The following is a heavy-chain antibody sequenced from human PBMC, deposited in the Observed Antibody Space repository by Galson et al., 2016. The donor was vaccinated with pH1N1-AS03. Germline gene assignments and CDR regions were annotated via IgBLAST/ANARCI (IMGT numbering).Heavy chain of an antibody. CDR2: ISRSGST. V-gene: IGHV4-4*09. Sequence: QVQLQESGPGLVKPSQTLSLTCTVSGDSISTSDWTWIRQPPGKGLESIGYISRSGSTHYNPSLKSRAPISLDGSKGQVSLSLSSVTAADTAVYYCARRFSEFLVADISEAFDIWGPGTLVTVSS. J-gene: IGHJ3*02. CDR1: GDSISTSD. D-gene: IGHD3-3*01. CDR3: ARRFSEFLVADISEAFDI.